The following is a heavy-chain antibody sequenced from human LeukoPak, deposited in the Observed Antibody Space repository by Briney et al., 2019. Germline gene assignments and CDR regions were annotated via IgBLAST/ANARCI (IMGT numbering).Heavy chain of an antibody. D-gene: IGHD3-10*01. CDR1: GFTFSNAW. Sequence: PGGSLRLSCAASGFTFSNAWMSWVRQAPGKGLEWVGRIKSETDGGTTDYAAPVKGRFIISRDDAKNTLYLQINSLKTEDTAVYYCNTVGRGYYGMDVWGQGTTATVSS. CDR3: NTVGRGYYGMDV. V-gene: IGHV3-15*01. CDR2: IKSETDGGTT. J-gene: IGHJ6*02.